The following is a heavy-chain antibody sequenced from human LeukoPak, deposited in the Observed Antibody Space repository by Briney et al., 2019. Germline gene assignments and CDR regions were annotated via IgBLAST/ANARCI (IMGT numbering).Heavy chain of an antibody. Sequence: SETLSLTCTVSGGSISSGDYYWSWIRQPPGKGLEWIGYIYYSGSTYYNPSLKSRVTMSVDTSKNQFSLKLSSVTAADTALYYCARGITIFGVVIHPTDVDYYMDVWGKGTTVTVSS. CDR1: GGSISSGDYY. J-gene: IGHJ6*03. CDR3: ARGITIFGVVIHPTDVDYYMDV. CDR2: IYYSGST. D-gene: IGHD3-3*01. V-gene: IGHV4-30-4*01.